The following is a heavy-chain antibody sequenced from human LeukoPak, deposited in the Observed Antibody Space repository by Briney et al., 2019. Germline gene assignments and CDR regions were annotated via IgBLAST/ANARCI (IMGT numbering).Heavy chain of an antibody. CDR2: ISYDGSNK. J-gene: IGHJ4*02. D-gene: IGHD3/OR15-3a*01. Sequence: PGGSLRLSCAASGFTFSSYAMHWVRQAPGKGLEWVAVISYDGSNKYYADSVKGRFTISRDNSKNTLYLQMNSLRAEDTAVYYCASPVDYLGYWGQGTLVTVSS. CDR1: GFTFSSYA. V-gene: IGHV3-30-3*01. CDR3: ASPVDYLGY.